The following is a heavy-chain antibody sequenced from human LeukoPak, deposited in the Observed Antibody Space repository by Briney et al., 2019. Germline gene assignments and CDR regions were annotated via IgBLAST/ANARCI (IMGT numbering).Heavy chain of an antibody. CDR3: ARGTMTTVTYYFDY. CDR2: IYYSGST. V-gene: IGHV4-39*07. Sequence: ASETLSLTCTVSGGSISSSNYYWGWIRQPPGKGLEWIGGIYYSGSTNYNPSLKSRVTISVDTSKNQFSLKLSSVTAADTAVYYCARGTMTTVTYYFDYWGQGTLVTVSS. CDR1: GGSISSSNYY. D-gene: IGHD4-17*01. J-gene: IGHJ4*02.